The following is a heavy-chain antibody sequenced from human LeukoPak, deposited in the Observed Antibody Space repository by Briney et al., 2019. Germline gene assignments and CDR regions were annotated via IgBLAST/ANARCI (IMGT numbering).Heavy chain of an antibody. J-gene: IGHJ6*03. D-gene: IGHD4/OR15-4a*01. V-gene: IGHV4-59*01. CDR3: ARGAANPLNYYYYMDV. Sequence: SEALSLTCTVSGGSISSYYWSWIRQPPGKGLEWIGHIYYSGSTNYNPSLKSRVTISVDTSKNQFSLKLSSVTAADTAVYYCARGAANPLNYYYYMDVWGKGTTVTVSS. CDR2: IYYSGST. CDR1: GGSISSYY.